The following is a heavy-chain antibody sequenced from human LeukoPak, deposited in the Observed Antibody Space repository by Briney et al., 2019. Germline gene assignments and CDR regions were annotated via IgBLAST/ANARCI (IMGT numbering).Heavy chain of an antibody. CDR3: ARGVMDVNYFDY. CDR1: GGSISSGDYY. Sequence: SETLSLTCTVSGGSISSGDYYWSWIRQPPRKGLEWIGYIYYSGSTYYNPSLKSRVTISVDTSKNQFSLKLSSVTAADTAVYYCARGVMDVNYFDYWGQGTLVTVSS. D-gene: IGHD3/OR15-3a*01. J-gene: IGHJ4*02. V-gene: IGHV4-30-4*08. CDR2: IYYSGST.